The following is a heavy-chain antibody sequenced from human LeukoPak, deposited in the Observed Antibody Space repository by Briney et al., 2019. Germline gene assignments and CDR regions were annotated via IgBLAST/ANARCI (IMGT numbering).Heavy chain of an antibody. D-gene: IGHD1-26*01. CDR2: ISGSGGST. J-gene: IGHJ6*03. Sequence: GGTLRLSCAASGFTFSSYGMSWVRQAPGKGLEWVSAISGSGGSTYYADSVKGRFTISRDNSKNTLYLQMNSLRAEDTAVYFCAKGSGWEASYFYYYMDVWGKGTTVTISS. CDR3: AKGSGWEASYFYYYMDV. CDR1: GFTFSSYG. V-gene: IGHV3-23*01.